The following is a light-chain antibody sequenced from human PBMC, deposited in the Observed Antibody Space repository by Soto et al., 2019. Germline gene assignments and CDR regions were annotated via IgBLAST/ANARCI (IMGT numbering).Light chain of an antibody. CDR2: DVG. CDR3: SSYTSSSTNV. V-gene: IGLV2-14*03. Sequence: QSVLTQPASVSGSPGQSITISCTGTSSDVGGYNSVSWYQHHPGKAPKLILYDVGERPSGVSYRFSGSKSGNTASLTISGLQAADEADYYCSSYTSSSTNVFGTGTKLTVL. J-gene: IGLJ1*01. CDR1: SSDVGGYNS.